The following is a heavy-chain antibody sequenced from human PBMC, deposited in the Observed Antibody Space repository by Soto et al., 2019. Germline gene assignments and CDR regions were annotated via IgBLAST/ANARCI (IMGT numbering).Heavy chain of an antibody. CDR3: GRGSRSWLRGGY. V-gene: IGHV3-30-3*01. Sequence: QVQLVESGGGVVLPGRSLRLSCAASGFTFSSSSMHWVRQAPGKGLEWVAVISYDGSNKYDADSVKGRFTISRDNSKNTLYLEMNSRSAGDSAVYYCGRGSRSWLRGGYWGKGTLVTVS. D-gene: IGHD1-26*01. CDR1: GFTFSSSS. J-gene: IGHJ4*02. CDR2: ISYDGSNK.